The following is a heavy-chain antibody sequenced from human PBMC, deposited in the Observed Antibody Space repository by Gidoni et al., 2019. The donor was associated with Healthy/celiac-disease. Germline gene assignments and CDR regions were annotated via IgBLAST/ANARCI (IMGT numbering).Heavy chain of an antibody. Sequence: EVQLVESGGGLVQPGGSLSPSFGAFGFPFVGYLLGCVRQAPGKGGGWVANIKQDGSEKYYVDSVKGRFTISRDNAKNSLYLQMNSLRAEDTAVYYCAREDSSSWYAPGHYYYYYMDVWGKGTTVTVSS. J-gene: IGHJ6*03. V-gene: IGHV3-7*03. CDR2: IKQDGSEK. D-gene: IGHD6-13*01. CDR3: AREDSSSWYAPGHYYYYYMDV. CDR1: GFPFVGYL.